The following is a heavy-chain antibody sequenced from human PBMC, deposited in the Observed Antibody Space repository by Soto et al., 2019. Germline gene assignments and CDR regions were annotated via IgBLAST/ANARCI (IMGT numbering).Heavy chain of an antibody. D-gene: IGHD3-16*01. Sequence: QVQLVQSGDEVRKPGSSVKVSCKASGYIFVNYGIAWVRPAPGQGLEWLGWISPYSGNTHYPSNVQGRLTMAPDTSTITAYMDLGSLTSDDTSVYYCAMVDNYVTPAPQDVWVQGTTVTVSS. CDR2: ISPYSGNT. CDR3: AMVDNYVTPAPQDV. J-gene: IGHJ6*02. CDR1: GYIFVNYG. V-gene: IGHV1-18*01.